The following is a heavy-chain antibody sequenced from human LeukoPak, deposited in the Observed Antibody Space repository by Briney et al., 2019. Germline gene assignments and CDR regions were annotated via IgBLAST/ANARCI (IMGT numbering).Heavy chain of an antibody. CDR3: PKEGIAVAGGAFDI. CDR1: GFTFEDYA. V-gene: IGHV3-43*02. Sequence: PGGSLTLSFAASGFTFEDYAMHWVRHAPGKGLEWVSLISGDGGSTYYADSVKGRFTISRDNSKNSLYLQMNSRRTEDTALYYCPKEGIAVAGGAFDIWGQGTMVTVSS. J-gene: IGHJ3*02. D-gene: IGHD6-19*01. CDR2: ISGDGGST.